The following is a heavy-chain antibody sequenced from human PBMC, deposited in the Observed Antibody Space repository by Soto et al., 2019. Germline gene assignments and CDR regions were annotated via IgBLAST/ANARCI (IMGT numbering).Heavy chain of an antibody. V-gene: IGHV3-23*01. D-gene: IGHD4-17*01. CDR1: GFTFSSFA. CDR3: AKHIPTVNMKYYFDY. J-gene: IGHJ4*02. Sequence: GGSLRLSCAASGFTFSSFAMSWVRQAPGRGLEWVSTISGTGGNTYYADSVEGRFTISRDNSKNTLYLQMNSLRAEDTAVYYCAKHIPTVNMKYYFDYWGQGTLVTVCS. CDR2: ISGTGGNT.